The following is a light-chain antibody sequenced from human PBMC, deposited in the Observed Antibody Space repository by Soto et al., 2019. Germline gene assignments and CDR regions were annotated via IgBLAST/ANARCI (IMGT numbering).Light chain of an antibody. CDR2: DAS. CDR3: QQANNSPFT. CDR1: QDISSW. J-gene: IGKJ2*01. Sequence: DIQMTQSPSSVSASVGDRVTITCRASQDISSWLAWYQQKPGKAPKVLIYDASSLQSGVPSRFSGSGSGTDFTITISRLQHDDLATYYCQQANNSPFTFGQGTKLEIK. V-gene: IGKV1-12*01.